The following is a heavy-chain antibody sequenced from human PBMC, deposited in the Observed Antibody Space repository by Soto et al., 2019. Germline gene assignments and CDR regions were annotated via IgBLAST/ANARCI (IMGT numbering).Heavy chain of an antibody. CDR2: IYYSGST. Sequence: SETLSLTCTVSGGSISSGGYYWSWIRQHPGKGLEWIGYIYYSGSTYYNPSLKSRVTISVDTSKNQFSLKLSSVTAADTAVYYCARVGVGLGYYYYYMDVWGKGTTVTVSS. CDR1: GGSISSGGYY. D-gene: IGHD1-26*01. CDR3: ARVGVGLGYYYYYMDV. J-gene: IGHJ6*03. V-gene: IGHV4-31*03.